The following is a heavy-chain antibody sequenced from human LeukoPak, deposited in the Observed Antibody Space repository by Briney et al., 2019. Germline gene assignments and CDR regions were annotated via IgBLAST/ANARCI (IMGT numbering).Heavy chain of an antibody. Sequence: SETLPLTCAVSGYSISSAYYWGWIRQPPGKGLEWIGSIFHSGSTYYNPSLKSRVTISVDTSMTQFSLKLSSVTAADTAVYYCARHTNFWSGYSDYWGQGTLVTVSS. D-gene: IGHD3-3*01. CDR2: IFHSGST. J-gene: IGHJ4*02. CDR3: ARHTNFWSGYSDY. V-gene: IGHV4-38-2*01. CDR1: GYSISSAYY.